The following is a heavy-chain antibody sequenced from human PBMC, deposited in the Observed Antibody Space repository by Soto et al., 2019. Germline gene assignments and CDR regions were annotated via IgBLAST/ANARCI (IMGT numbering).Heavy chain of an antibody. V-gene: IGHV5-51*01. D-gene: IGHD3-10*01. CDR2: IYPGDSDT. Sequence: PGESLKIACKGSGDSFTSYWIGWVRQMPGKGLEWMGNIYPGDSDTRYSPPFQGQVTISADKSISTAYLQWSSLKTSDTAMYYCAREGTMGPGYYYYGMDVWGKGTTVTVSS. J-gene: IGHJ6*04. CDR1: GDSFTSYW. CDR3: AREGTMGPGYYYYGMDV.